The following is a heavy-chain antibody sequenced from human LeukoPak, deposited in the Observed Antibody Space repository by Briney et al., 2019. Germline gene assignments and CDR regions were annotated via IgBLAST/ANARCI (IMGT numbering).Heavy chain of an antibody. CDR3: ALGCSSTSCYYDN. CDR2: ISSSSSTI. J-gene: IGHJ4*02. D-gene: IGHD2-2*01. V-gene: IGHV3-48*01. CDR1: GFTFSSYS. Sequence: GSLRLSCAASGFTFSSYSMNWVRQAPGKGLEWVSYISSSSSTIYYADSVKGRFTISRDNAKNSLYLQMNSLRAEDTAVYYCALGCSSTSCYYDNWGQGTLLSVSS.